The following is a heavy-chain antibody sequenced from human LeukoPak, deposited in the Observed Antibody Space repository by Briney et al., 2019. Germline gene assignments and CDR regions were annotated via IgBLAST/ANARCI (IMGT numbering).Heavy chain of an antibody. Sequence: GGSLRLSCAASGFTFSTYAMSWVRQTPGKGLEWVSAITGTGSSTSYADSVKGRFTISRDNSKNTLYLQMNSLRAEDTALYYCAKRSDGSSGFDYWGQGTLVTVSS. CDR2: ITGTGSST. CDR3: AKRSDGSSGFDY. J-gene: IGHJ4*02. CDR1: GFTFSTYA. V-gene: IGHV3-23*01. D-gene: IGHD5-18*01.